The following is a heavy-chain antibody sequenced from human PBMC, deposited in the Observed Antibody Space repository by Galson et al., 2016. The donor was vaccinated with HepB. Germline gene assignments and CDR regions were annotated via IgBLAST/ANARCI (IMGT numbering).Heavy chain of an antibody. CDR3: VRHSQVFEYWFHP. D-gene: IGHD2/OR15-2a*01. V-gene: IGHV4-39*01. CDR1: GASVTSGDYF. J-gene: IGHJ5*02. Sequence: SETLSLTCNVSGASVTSGDYFWAWIRRPPGKGLEWIGSTYFRGSTYYNPSLTSRVTLAVDPSKKQISLTLSSVTAADTAVYYCVRHSQVFEYWFHPWGQGTLVTVSS. CDR2: TYFRGST.